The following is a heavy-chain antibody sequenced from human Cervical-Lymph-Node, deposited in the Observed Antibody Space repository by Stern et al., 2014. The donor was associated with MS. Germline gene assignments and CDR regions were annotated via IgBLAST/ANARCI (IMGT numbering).Heavy chain of an antibody. CDR3: ARGHLWLEDY. Sequence: QVQLVESGPGLVKPSGTLSLTCDVSGGSISSSNWGSWVRQPPGKGLEWIGEVYRSGTTNYHPSLKSRVTISIDKSKNQVSLRLTSVTAADTAVYYCARGHLWLEDYWGQGALVTVSS. CDR1: GGSISSSNW. V-gene: IGHV4-4*02. CDR2: VYRSGTT. J-gene: IGHJ4*02. D-gene: IGHD3-16*01.